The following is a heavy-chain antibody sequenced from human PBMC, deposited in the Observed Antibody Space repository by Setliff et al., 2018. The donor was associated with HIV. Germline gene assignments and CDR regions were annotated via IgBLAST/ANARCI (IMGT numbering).Heavy chain of an antibody. CDR3: AREGVSLWFGELPGSYYMDV. J-gene: IGHJ6*03. Sequence: SVKVSCRASESTFSSYAISWVRQAPGQGLERMGGIIPIFGTANYAQKFQGRVTITADESTSTAYMELSSLRSEGTAVYYCAREGVSLWFGELPGSYYMDVWGKGTTVTVSS. V-gene: IGHV1-69*13. D-gene: IGHD3-10*01. CDR1: ESTFSSYA. CDR2: IIPIFGTA.